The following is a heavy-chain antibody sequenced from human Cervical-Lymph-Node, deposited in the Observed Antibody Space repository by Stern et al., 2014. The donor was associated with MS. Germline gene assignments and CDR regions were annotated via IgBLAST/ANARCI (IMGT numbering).Heavy chain of an antibody. CDR1: GGSISSYY. CDR2: IYYSGST. CDR3: ARGYYDSSCYYPLRLQH. J-gene: IGHJ1*01. Sequence: QLQLQESGPGLVKPSETLSLTCTVSGGSISSYYWSWIRQPPGKGLEWIGYIYYSGSTTYNPSLKSRVTISVDTSKNQFSLKLSSVTAADTAVYYCARGYYDSSCYYPLRLQHWGQGTLVTVSS. D-gene: IGHD3-22*01. V-gene: IGHV4-59*01.